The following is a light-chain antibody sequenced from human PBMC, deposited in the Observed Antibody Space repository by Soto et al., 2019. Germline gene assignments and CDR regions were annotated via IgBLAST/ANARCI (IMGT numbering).Light chain of an antibody. Sequence: QSALTQPPSASGSPGQSVTISCSGTRNDIGGFKYVSWYQQHPGKAPKLMIYGVTERPSGVPDRFSGSKSGNTASLTVSGLQADDEADYYCSSYAGNNISLVFGTGTKLTVL. V-gene: IGLV2-8*01. CDR3: SSYAGNNISLV. CDR1: RNDIGGFKY. J-gene: IGLJ1*01. CDR2: GVT.